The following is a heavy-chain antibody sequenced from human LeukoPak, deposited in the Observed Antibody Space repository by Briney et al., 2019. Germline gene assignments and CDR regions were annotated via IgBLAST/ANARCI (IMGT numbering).Heavy chain of an antibody. CDR2: ISSSSSYI. CDR1: GFTFSSYS. V-gene: IGHV3-21*04. D-gene: IGHD5-24*01. Sequence: GGSLRLSCAASGFTFSSYSMNWVRQAPGKGLEWVSSISSSSSYIYYADSVKGRFTISRDNAKNSLYLQMNSLKTEDTAVYYCTRHQEWLQFQTFDIWGQGTMVTVSS. CDR3: TRHQEWLQFQTFDI. J-gene: IGHJ3*02.